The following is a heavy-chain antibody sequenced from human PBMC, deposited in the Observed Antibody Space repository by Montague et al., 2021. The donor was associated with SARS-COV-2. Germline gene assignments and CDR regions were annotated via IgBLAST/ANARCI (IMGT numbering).Heavy chain of an antibody. D-gene: IGHD3-3*01. Sequence: SETLSLTCAVYGGSFSGHYWNWIRQPPGKGLEWIGNIYYSGNTYYNPSLKSRVTISVDTSKNQFSLKLSSVTAADTAVYYCANMGVGRITIFGVVSRGGLDYWGQGTLVTVSS. J-gene: IGHJ4*02. CDR1: GGSFSGHY. CDR3: ANMGVGRITIFGVVSRGGLDY. V-gene: IGHV4-34*01. CDR2: IYYSGNT.